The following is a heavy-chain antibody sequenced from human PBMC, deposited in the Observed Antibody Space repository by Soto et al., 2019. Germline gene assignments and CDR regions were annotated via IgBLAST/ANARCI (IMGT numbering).Heavy chain of an antibody. V-gene: IGHV2-5*01. Sequence: SGPTLVNPTHALTLTCTFSGFSLSTSGVGVGWIRQPPGKALEWLALIYWNDDKRYSPSLKSRLTITKDTSKNQVVLTMTNMDPVDTATYYCAHEGVISSSWPEYSIDYWCQGTLVTVSS. CDR1: GFSLSTSGVG. J-gene: IGHJ4*02. CDR2: IYWNDDK. CDR3: AHEGVISSSWPEYSIDY. D-gene: IGHD6-13*01.